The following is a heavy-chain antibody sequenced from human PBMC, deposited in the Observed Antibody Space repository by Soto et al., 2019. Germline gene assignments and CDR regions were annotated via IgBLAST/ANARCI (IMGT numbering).Heavy chain of an antibody. Sequence: SVKVSCKASGGTFSSYAISWVRQAPGQGLEWMGGIIPIFGTANYAQKFQGRVTITADESTSTAYMELSSLRSEDTAVYYCARARAVADYYCYGMDVWGQGTTVTVSS. CDR3: ARARAVADYYCYGMDV. J-gene: IGHJ6*02. CDR1: GGTFSSYA. V-gene: IGHV1-69*13. D-gene: IGHD6-19*01. CDR2: IIPIFGTA.